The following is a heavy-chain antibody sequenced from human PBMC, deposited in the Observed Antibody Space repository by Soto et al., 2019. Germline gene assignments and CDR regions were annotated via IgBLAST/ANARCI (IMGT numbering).Heavy chain of an antibody. D-gene: IGHD1-26*01. V-gene: IGHV1-58*01. Sequence: ASGFTFADSAVQWVRQARGQSLEWIGRIIVDSGNTKSAEKFTERVSMSWDMSTSTAFMELRSLSTDDTAVYYCATANNTSPFDYWGLGTLVTVSS. CDR3: ATANNTSPFDY. CDR2: IIVDSGNT. CDR1: GFTFADSA. J-gene: IGHJ4*02.